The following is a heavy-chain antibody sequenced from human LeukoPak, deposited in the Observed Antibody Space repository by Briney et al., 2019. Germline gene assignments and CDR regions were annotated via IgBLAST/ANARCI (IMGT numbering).Heavy chain of an antibody. CDR3: ARGDDFSGDH. CDR1: GFTFRQFW. D-gene: IGHD1-1*01. V-gene: IGHV3-7*04. CDR2: INLEGNEK. J-gene: IGHJ4*02. Sequence: PGGSLRLSCAVSGFTFRQFWMSGVRQAPGRGLEWVANINLEGNEKYHVESVKGRFTISRDNTKNLLFLQMNDLRVEDTAVYYCARGDDFSGDHWGQGTLVTVSS.